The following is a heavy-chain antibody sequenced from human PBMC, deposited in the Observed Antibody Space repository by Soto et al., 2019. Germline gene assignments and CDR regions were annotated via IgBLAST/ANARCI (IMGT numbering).Heavy chain of an antibody. D-gene: IGHD3-22*01. Sequence: GGSLRLSCAASGFTFSSYWMSWVRQAPGKGLEWVANIKQDGSEKYYVDSVKGRFTISRDNAKNSLYLQMNSLRAEDTAVYYCARDGPTYYYDSRRGFDYWGQGTLVTVSS. CDR1: GFTFSSYW. J-gene: IGHJ4*02. CDR2: IKQDGSEK. V-gene: IGHV3-7*05. CDR3: ARDGPTYYYDSRRGFDY.